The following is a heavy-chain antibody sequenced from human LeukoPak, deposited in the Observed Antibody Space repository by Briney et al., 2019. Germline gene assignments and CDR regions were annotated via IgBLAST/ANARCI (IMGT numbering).Heavy chain of an antibody. J-gene: IGHJ4*02. CDR1: GFTFSDYF. V-gene: IGHV3-11*06. CDR2: INGRGTYI. D-gene: IGHD1-1*01. CDR3: ARSGREATEIDY. Sequence: PGGSLRLSCAASGFTFSDYFMSWVRQAPGKGLEWLSYINGRGTYIDYAESLKGRITISRDNAQNSLYLQMNSLRVEDTAVYYCARSGREATEIDYWGQGTLVIVSS.